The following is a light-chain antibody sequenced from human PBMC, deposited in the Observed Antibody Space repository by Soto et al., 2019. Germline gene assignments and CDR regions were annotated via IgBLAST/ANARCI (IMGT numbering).Light chain of an antibody. J-gene: IGKJ1*01. CDR3: QQYNDWPLT. Sequence: IVLTPSPATMSLSPLERAILSCNASQSVSSNLAWYQQKPGQAPSLLIYGAFTRATGIPARFSGTGSGTEFTLTISSLQSEDFALYYCQQYNDWPLTFGQGTKVDIK. CDR2: GAF. V-gene: IGKV3-15*01. CDR1: QSVSSN.